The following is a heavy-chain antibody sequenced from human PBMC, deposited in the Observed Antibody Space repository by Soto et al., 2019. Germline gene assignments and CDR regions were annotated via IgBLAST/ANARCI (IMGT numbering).Heavy chain of an antibody. CDR3: ARSQPYYDFWSGWNYYYYGMDV. CDR2: INHSGST. J-gene: IGHJ6*02. Sequence: PPETLSLTCAVYGGSFSGYYWSWIRQPPGKGLEWIGEINHSGSTNYNPSLKSRVTISVDTSKNQFSLKLSSVTAADTAVYYCARSQPYYDFWSGWNYYYYGMDVWGPGTTVT. CDR1: GGSFSGYY. D-gene: IGHD3-3*01. V-gene: IGHV4-34*01.